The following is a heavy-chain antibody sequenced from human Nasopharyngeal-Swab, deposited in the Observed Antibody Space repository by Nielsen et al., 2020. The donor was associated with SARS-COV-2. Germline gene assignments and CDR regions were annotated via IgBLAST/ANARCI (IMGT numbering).Heavy chain of an antibody. D-gene: IGHD3-10*01. Sequence: GESLKISCATSGFTFRYYNMNWVRQAPGRGLEWLSHISGSGTTIYSADSVKGRLTISRDNAKNSLYLQMSSLRAEDTAVYYCALSLRGSELDYWGQGTLVTVSS. CDR1: GFTFRYYN. CDR3: ALSLRGSELDY. V-gene: IGHV3-48*04. J-gene: IGHJ4*02. CDR2: ISGSGTTI.